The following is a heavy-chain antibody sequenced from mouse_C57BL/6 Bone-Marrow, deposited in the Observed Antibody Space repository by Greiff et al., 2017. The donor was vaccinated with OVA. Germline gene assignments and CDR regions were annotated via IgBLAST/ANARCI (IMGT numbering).Heavy chain of an antibody. CDR2: INPSNGGT. Sequence: QVQLQQPGPELVKPGASVKLSCKASGYTFTSYWMHWVKQRPGQGLEWIGNINPSNGGTNYNEKFKSKATLTVDKSSSTAYMQLSSLTSEDSAVYYCARYDPPYYYAMDYWGQGTSVTVSS. CDR1: GYTFTSYW. D-gene: IGHD2-3*01. J-gene: IGHJ4*01. CDR3: ARYDPPYYYAMDY. V-gene: IGHV1-53*01.